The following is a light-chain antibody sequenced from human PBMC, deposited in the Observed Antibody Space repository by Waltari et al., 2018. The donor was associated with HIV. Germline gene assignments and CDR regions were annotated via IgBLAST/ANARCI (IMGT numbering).Light chain of an antibody. V-gene: IGLV1-51*01. CDR3: GTWDTSLSAGV. Sequence: QSVLTQPPSVSAAPGQKAVISCSGSSSNIGNNYVSWFQQLPGTAPTFIIYHSNKRPSGIPDRFSGSRSGTSATLSITGRQSGDEADYYCGTWDTSLSAGVFGGGTKVTVL. CDR1: SSNIGNNY. CDR2: HSN. J-gene: IGLJ3*02.